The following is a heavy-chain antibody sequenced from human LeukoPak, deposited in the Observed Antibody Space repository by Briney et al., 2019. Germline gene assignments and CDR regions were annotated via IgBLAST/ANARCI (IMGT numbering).Heavy chain of an antibody. CDR2: IIPMFETA. CDR3: AEGTGERCLES. J-gene: IGHJ4*02. CDR1: GYTFTSYA. V-gene: IGHV1-69*13. Sequence: SVKVSCKASGYTFTSYAMNWVRQAPGQGLEWMGWIIPMFETAMYARSFKGKVTITADELTSTFHLELSNLISEDTAVYYCAEGTGERCLESWGQGTLVTVSS. D-gene: IGHD3/OR15-3a*01.